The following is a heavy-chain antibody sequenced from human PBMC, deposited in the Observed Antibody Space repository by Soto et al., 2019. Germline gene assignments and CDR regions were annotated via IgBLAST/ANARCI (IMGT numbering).Heavy chain of an antibody. CDR1: GGTFSSYT. Sequence: QVQLVQSGAEVKKPGSSVKVSCKASGGTFSSYTISWVRQAPGQGLEWMGRIIPILGIANYAQKFQGRVTITADKYTRTAYMELSSLRSEYTAVYYCARDDCSGGSCYSDAFDIWGQGTMVTVSS. J-gene: IGHJ3*02. CDR3: ARDDCSGGSCYSDAFDI. V-gene: IGHV1-69*08. D-gene: IGHD2-15*01. CDR2: IIPILGIA.